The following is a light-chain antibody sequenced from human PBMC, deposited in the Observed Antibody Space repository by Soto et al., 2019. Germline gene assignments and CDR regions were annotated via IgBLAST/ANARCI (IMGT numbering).Light chain of an antibody. J-gene: IGKJ1*01. V-gene: IGKV3-15*01. CDR1: QSVSSN. CDR3: QQYKNWPPWT. CDR2: GAS. Sequence: ERVLTQSPDTLSVSPGERATLSCRASQSVSSNLAWYQQKPGQAPRLLIHGASTRATGTPARFSGSGSGTEFTLTISSLQSEDSAVYYCQQYKNWPPWTFGQGTKVDIK.